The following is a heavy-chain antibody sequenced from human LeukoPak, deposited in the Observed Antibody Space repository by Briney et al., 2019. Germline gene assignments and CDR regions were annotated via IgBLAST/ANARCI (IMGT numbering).Heavy chain of an antibody. CDR2: IHYSGST. V-gene: IGHV4-61*01. D-gene: IGHD1-26*01. J-gene: IGHJ4*02. CDR1: GGSINSGTYY. Sequence: PSETLSLTCTVSGGSINSGTYYWNWIRQHPGKGLEWIGYIHYSGSTSYNPSLKSRVTISVDTSKSQFSLKLNSVTAADTALYYCASAPAGVGYYFDYWGQGTLVTVSS. CDR3: ASAPAGVGYYFDY.